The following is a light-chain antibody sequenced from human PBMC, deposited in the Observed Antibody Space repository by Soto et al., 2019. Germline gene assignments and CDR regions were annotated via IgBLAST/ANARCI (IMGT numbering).Light chain of an antibody. J-gene: IGLJ1*01. V-gene: IGLV1-40*01. CDR3: QSYDSSLSGYV. CDR1: GSNIGAPYD. Sequence: KRVTISCTGSGSNIGAPYDVHWYQHLPGTAPKLLIYGSTNRPSGVPGRFSGSKSGTSASLAITGLQAEDEADYYCQSYDSSLSGYVFGAGTKVTVL. CDR2: GST.